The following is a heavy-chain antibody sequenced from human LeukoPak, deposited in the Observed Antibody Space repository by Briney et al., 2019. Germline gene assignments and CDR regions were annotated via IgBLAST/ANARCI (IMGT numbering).Heavy chain of an antibody. D-gene: IGHD3-16*02. CDR2: ISGSGGST. V-gene: IGHV3-23*01. Sequence: GGSLRLSCAASGFTFSSYAMSWVRQAPEKGLEWVSAISGSGGSTYYADSAKGRFTISRDNSKNTLYLQMNSLRAEDTAVYYCAKTRRRRLGELSSTPPLDYWGQGTLVTVSS. CDR3: AKTRRRRLGELSSTPPLDY. J-gene: IGHJ4*02. CDR1: GFTFSSYA.